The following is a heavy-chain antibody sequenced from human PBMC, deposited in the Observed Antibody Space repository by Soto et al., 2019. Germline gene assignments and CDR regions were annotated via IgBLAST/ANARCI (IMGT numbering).Heavy chain of an antibody. D-gene: IGHD3-22*01. CDR1: GGSISSSSYY. CDR3: AGFGLFPPYYYGMDV. Sequence: NPSETLSLTCTVSGGSISSSSYYWGWIRQPPGKGLEWIGSIYYSGSTYYNPSLKSRVTISVDTSKNQFSLKLSSVTAADTAVYYCAGFGLFPPYYYGMDVWGQGTTVTVSS. V-gene: IGHV4-39*01. J-gene: IGHJ6*02. CDR2: IYYSGST.